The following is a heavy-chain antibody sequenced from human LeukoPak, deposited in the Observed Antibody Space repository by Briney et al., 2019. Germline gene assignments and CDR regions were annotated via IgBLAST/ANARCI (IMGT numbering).Heavy chain of an antibody. Sequence: ASVKVSCKASGYTFTSYAMHWVRQAPGQRLEWMGWINAGNGNTKYSQKFQGRVTITRDTSASTAYMELSSLRSEDTAVYYCARAFISVIVFDYWGQGTLVTVSS. CDR2: INAGNGNT. CDR1: GYTFTSYA. D-gene: IGHD3-22*01. CDR3: ARAFISVIVFDY. V-gene: IGHV1-3*01. J-gene: IGHJ4*02.